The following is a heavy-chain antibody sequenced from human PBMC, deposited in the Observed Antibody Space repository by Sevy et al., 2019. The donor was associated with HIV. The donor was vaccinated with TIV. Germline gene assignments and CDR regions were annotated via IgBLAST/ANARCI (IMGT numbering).Heavy chain of an antibody. CDR2: ISSSSSTI. CDR3: ASKNSDLNYYGSAFNWFDP. D-gene: IGHD3-10*01. V-gene: IGHV3-48*02. Sequence: GGSLRLSCAASGFTFSSYSMNWVRQAPGKGLEWVSYISSSSSTIYYADSVKGRFTISRDNAKNSLYLQMNSLRDEDTAVYYCASKNSDLNYYGSAFNWFDPWGQGTLVTVSS. J-gene: IGHJ5*02. CDR1: GFTFSSYS.